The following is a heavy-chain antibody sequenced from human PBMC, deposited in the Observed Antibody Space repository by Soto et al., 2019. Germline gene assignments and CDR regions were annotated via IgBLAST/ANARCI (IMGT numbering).Heavy chain of an antibody. Sequence: EVQVVESGGNLVQPGGSLRLSCAASGFTLSDHYMDWVRQAPGKGLEWVGRTKDKKENFKTDYAASVKGRFTLSRDDSKNSLYLQMNSLESDDTAVYYCVAFRSGHPYWGQGTLLTVSS. V-gene: IGHV3-72*01. D-gene: IGHD2-8*02. CDR1: GFTLSDHY. CDR3: VAFRSGHPY. CDR2: TKDKKENFKT. J-gene: IGHJ4*02.